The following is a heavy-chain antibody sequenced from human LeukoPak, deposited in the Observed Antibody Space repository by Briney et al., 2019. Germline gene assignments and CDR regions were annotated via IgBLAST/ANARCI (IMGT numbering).Heavy chain of an antibody. J-gene: IGHJ4*02. V-gene: IGHV3-23*01. Sequence: PGGSLRLSCAASGFTFSSYAMSWVRQAPGKGLEWVSAISGSGGSTYYADSVKGRFPISRDNSKNTLYLQMNSLRAEDTAVYYCAKPRYGDYRTFDYWGQGTLVTVSS. CDR1: GFTFSSYA. CDR3: AKPRYGDYRTFDY. CDR2: ISGSGGST. D-gene: IGHD4-17*01.